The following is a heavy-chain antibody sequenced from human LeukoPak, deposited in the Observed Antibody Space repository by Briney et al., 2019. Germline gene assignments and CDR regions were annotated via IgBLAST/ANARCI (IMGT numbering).Heavy chain of an antibody. D-gene: IGHD1-26*01. V-gene: IGHV1-18*01. CDR1: GYRFSEYG. CDR3: AKGGPTGSNYFDF. Sequence: GASVKVSCKSSGYRFSEYGIAWVRQARGQGLEWIGWISGSTGNGNKIQKFQGRVTMTINRSSTSAEMELKRLTVDDTAVYYCAKGGPTGSNYFDFWGQGTLVTVSS. J-gene: IGHJ4*02. CDR2: ISGSTGNG.